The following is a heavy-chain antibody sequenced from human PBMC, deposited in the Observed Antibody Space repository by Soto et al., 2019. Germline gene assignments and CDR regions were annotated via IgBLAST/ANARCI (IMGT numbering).Heavy chain of an antibody. CDR1: AFTRTTYT. CDR2: ITSSCGQT. J-gene: IGHJ6*01. V-gene: IGHV3-21*01. Sequence: PGGSLRLPCEASAFTRTTYTMTRVRQTSGTRREWLSSITSSCGQTGYSVCVRGRFTVSRDNARNSLSLQMNCLRAEHTAVYYCVRDRARSTYY. D-gene: IGHD3-3*01. CDR3: VRDRARSTYY.